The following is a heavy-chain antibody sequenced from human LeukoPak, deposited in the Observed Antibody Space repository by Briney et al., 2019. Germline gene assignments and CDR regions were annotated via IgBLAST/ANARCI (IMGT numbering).Heavy chain of an antibody. Sequence: GGSLRLSCAASGFTLDEYAMHWVRQAPGKGLEWVSGISWNSGLTDYADSVKGRFTISRDNAKNSLYLQMNSLKAEDTAFYYCAKVGIFGLVTYYFDYWGQGTLVTVSS. CDR3: AKVGIFGLVTYYFDY. J-gene: IGHJ4*02. CDR1: GFTLDEYA. CDR2: ISWNSGLT. D-gene: IGHD3/OR15-3a*01. V-gene: IGHV3-9*01.